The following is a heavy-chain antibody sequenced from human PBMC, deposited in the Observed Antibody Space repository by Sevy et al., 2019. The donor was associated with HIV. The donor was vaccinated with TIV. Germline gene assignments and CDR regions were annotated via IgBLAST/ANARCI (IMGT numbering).Heavy chain of an antibody. V-gene: IGHV3-23*01. D-gene: IGHD1-26*01. J-gene: IGHJ4*02. Sequence: GGSLRLSCAASGFTFSSFAMSWVRHIPGKGLEWVSTINGRGGSAYYADSVKGRFTLSRDNSNNTVFLQMNRLRDEDTAVYYCARPTPRIAPSSAGFFDYWGQGTLVTVSS. CDR1: GFTFSSFA. CDR2: INGRGGSA. CDR3: ARPTPRIAPSSAGFFDY.